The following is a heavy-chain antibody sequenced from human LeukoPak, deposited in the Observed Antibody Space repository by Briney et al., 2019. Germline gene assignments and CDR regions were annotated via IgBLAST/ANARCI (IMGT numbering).Heavy chain of an antibody. V-gene: IGHV3-23*01. CDR1: GFTFSSYA. J-gene: IGHJ6*03. Sequence: GGSLRLSCAASGFTFSSYAMNWVRQAPGKGLEWVSAISGSGGTTYYADSVKGRFTISRDNSKNTLYLQMNSLRAEDTAVYYCAKRVTYYYYMDVWGKGTTVTVSS. D-gene: IGHD4-11*01. CDR2: ISGSGGTT. CDR3: AKRVTYYYYMDV.